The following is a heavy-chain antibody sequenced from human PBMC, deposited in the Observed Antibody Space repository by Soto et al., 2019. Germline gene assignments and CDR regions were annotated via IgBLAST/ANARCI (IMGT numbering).Heavy chain of an antibody. CDR2: IYYSGST. CDR1: GGSISSGGYY. Sequence: SQTLSLTCTVSGGSISSGGYYWSWIRQHPGKGLEWIGYIYYSGSTYYNPSLKSRVTISVDTSKNQFSLKLSSVTAADTAVYYCASSVWFGELLYPYWGQGTLVTVSS. V-gene: IGHV4-31*02. CDR3: ASSVWFGELLYPY. D-gene: IGHD3-10*01. J-gene: IGHJ4*02.